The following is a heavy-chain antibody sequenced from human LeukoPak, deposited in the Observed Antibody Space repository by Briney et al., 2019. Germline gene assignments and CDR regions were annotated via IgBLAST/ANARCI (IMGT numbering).Heavy chain of an antibody. Sequence: GGSLRLSCTASGFTFGDYAMSWVRQAPGKGLEWVGFIRSKAYSGTTEYAASVEGRFTISRDDSKSIAYLQMNSLKTEDTAEYYCSRGKDSSWYRPPDFDYWGQGTLVTVSS. V-gene: IGHV3-49*04. J-gene: IGHJ4*02. CDR3: SRGKDSSWYRPPDFDY. D-gene: IGHD6-13*01. CDR2: IRSKAYSGTT. CDR1: GFTFGDYA.